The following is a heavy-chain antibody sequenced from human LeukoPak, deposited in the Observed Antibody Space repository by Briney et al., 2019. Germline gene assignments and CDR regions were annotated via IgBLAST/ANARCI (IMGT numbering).Heavy chain of an antibody. J-gene: IGHJ3*02. CDR2: ISGSGGSK. V-gene: IGHV3-23*01. D-gene: IGHD3-22*01. CDR3: AKEKRRYYYDSSAKGAFDI. Sequence: GGSLRLSCAASGFTFSSYGMSWVRQAPGKGLEWVSAISGSGGSKYYADSVKGRFTISRDNSKNTLYLQMNSLRAEDTAVYYCAKEKRRYYYDSSAKGAFDIWGQGTMVTVSS. CDR1: GFTFSSYG.